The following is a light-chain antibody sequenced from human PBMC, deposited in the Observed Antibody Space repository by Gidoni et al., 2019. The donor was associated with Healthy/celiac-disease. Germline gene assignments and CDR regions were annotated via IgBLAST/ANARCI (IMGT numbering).Light chain of an antibody. J-gene: IGKJ1*01. V-gene: IGKV4-1*01. Sequence: DIVMTKSPDSLAGSLGERATINCKSSQSVVYSSNNQNYLAWYQQKPGQPPKLLIYWASTRESGVPDRFSGSGSGTDFTLPISSLQAEDVSVYYCQQYYSTPWTFGQGTKVEIK. CDR2: WAS. CDR1: QSVVYSSNNQNY. CDR3: QQYYSTPWT.